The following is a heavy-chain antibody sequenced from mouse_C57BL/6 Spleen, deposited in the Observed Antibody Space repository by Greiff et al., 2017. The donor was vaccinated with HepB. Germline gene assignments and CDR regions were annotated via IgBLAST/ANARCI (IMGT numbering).Heavy chain of an antibody. CDR1: GYTFTSYD. CDR3: ARSDYGSNGGYFDV. CDR2: IYPRDGST. D-gene: IGHD1-1*01. Sequence: QVQLQQSGPELVKPGASVKLSCKASGYTFTSYDINWVKQRPGQGLEWIGWIYPRDGSTKYNEKFKGKATLTVDTSSSTAYMELHSLTSEDSAVYCCARSDYGSNGGYFDVWGTGTTVTVSS. V-gene: IGHV1-85*01. J-gene: IGHJ1*03.